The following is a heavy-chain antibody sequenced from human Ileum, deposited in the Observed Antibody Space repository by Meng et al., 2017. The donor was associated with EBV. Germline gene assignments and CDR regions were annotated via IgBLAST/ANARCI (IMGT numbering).Heavy chain of an antibody. J-gene: IGHJ4*02. CDR1: GFTFSTFW. Sequence: EEQLGEAGGALVQPGGSLRLSCAASGFTFSTFWMHWVRQAPGKGLVWVSRISPDGSRTNYADSVKGRFTISRDNAKNMVYLQMSSLRAEDTAVYHCFLVSTVTQPDFWGPGTLVTVSS. CDR2: ISPDGSRT. D-gene: IGHD5/OR15-5a*01. CDR3: FLVSTVTQPDF. V-gene: IGHV3-74*01.